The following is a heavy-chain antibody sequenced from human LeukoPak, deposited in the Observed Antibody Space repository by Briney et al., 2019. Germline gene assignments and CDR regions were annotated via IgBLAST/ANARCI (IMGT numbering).Heavy chain of an antibody. D-gene: IGHD2-21*01. V-gene: IGHV3-33*06. J-gene: IGHJ6*03. CDR3: AKDTLFSYYYYMDV. CDR2: IWYDGSNK. Sequence: GGSLRLSCAASGFTFSSYGMHWVRQAPGKGLEWVAVIWYDGSNKYYADSVKGRFTISRDNSKNTLYLQMNSLRAEDTAVYYCAKDTLFSYYYYMDVWGKGTTVTVSS. CDR1: GFTFSSYG.